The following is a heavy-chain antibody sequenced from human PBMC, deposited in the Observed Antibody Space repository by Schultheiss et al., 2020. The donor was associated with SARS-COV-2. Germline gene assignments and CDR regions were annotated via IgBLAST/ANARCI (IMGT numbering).Heavy chain of an antibody. D-gene: IGHD6-19*01. CDR2: INSDGSST. CDR3: AKGGYSSGWYALFDY. CDR1: GFTFSSYW. J-gene: IGHJ4*02. Sequence: GGSLRLSCAASGFTFSSYWMHWVRQAPGKGLVWVSRINSDGSSTSYADSVKGRFTISKDNAKNTLYLQMNSLRAEDTAVYYCAKGGYSSGWYALFDYWGQGTLVTVSS. V-gene: IGHV3-74*01.